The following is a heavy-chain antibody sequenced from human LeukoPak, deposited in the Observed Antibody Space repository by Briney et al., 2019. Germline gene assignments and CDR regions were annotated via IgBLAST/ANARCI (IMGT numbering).Heavy chain of an antibody. D-gene: IGHD3-3*01. V-gene: IGHV4-59*01. Sequence: PSETLSLTCTVSGGSMTDYYWTWTRQPPGKGLEWIGFIFYSGSTNYNPPLRSRLSISVDTSQKQFSLKLTSVTAADTAIYYCARVIGSKDFWRGYDYNMDVWGKGITVTVSS. J-gene: IGHJ6*03. CDR2: IFYSGST. CDR1: GGSMTDYY. CDR3: ARVIGSKDFWRGYDYNMDV.